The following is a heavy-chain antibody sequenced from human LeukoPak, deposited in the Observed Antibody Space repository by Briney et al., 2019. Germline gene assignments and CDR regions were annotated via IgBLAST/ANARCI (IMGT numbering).Heavy chain of an antibody. V-gene: IGHV3-7*01. D-gene: IGHD1-26*01. CDR2: IDQDGSGR. Sequence: GGSLRLSCAASGFTFSVCWMSWVRQAPGKGLEWVANIDQDGSGRYYVDSVKGRFTISRDNAKNSLYLQMNSLRAEDTAVYYCARDLYSASYYGVNYWGQGTLVTVSS. CDR3: ARDLYSASYYGVNY. CDR1: GFTFSVCW. J-gene: IGHJ4*02.